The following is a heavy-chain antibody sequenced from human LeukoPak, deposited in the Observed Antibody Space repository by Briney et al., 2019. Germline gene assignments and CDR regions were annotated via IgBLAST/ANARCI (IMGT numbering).Heavy chain of an antibody. CDR2: ISSSGSTI. CDR1: GFTFSSYE. J-gene: IGHJ3*02. CDR3: ARRGSDDALDI. D-gene: IGHD2-15*01. Sequence: PGGSLRLSCAASGFTFSSYEMNWVRQAPGKGLEWVSYISSSGSTIYYADSVKGRFTISRDNAKNSLYLQMNSLRAEDTAVYYCARRGSDDALDIWGQGTMVTVSS. V-gene: IGHV3-48*03.